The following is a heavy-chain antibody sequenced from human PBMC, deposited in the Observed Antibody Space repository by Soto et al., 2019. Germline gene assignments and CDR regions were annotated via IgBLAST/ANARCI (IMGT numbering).Heavy chain of an antibody. V-gene: IGHV1-18*01. CDR3: ARTHHLDYYGSGSYFDY. CDR1: GYTFTSYG. Sequence: QVQLVQSGAEVKKPGASVKVSCKASGYTFTSYGISWVRQAPGQGLEWMGWISAYNGNTNYAQKLQGRVTMTTDTSTSTAYMELRSLRSDDTAVYYCARTHHLDYYGSGSYFDYWGQGTLVTVSS. CDR2: ISAYNGNT. J-gene: IGHJ4*02. D-gene: IGHD3-10*01.